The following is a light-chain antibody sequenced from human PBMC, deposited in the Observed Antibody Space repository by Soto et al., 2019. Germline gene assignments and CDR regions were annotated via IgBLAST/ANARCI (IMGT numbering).Light chain of an antibody. CDR1: QSISFW. V-gene: IGKV1-5*01. Sequence: DIQMTQSPSTLSASVGDRVTITCRSSQSISFWLAWYQQKPGKAPKLLIYDASTLYSGVPSRFSGSRSGTEFTLTISSLQPDDFASYYCQQDNSCAPYSFGQGTKLEI. J-gene: IGKJ2*03. CDR3: QQDNSCAPYS. CDR2: DAS.